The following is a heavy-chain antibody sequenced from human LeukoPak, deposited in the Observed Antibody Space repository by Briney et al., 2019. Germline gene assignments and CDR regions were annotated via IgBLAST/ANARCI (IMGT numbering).Heavy chain of an antibody. CDR1: GFTVSSNY. J-gene: IGHJ2*01. D-gene: IGHD5-24*01. Sequence: PGGSLRLSCAASGFTVSSNYMSWVRQAPGKGLEWVSVIYSGGSTYYADSVKGRFTISRDNSKNTLYLQMNSLRAEDTAVYYCARDRGDGYNKYSYRYFDLWGRGTLVTVSS. V-gene: IGHV3-53*01. CDR3: ARDRGDGYNKYSYRYFDL. CDR2: IYSGGST.